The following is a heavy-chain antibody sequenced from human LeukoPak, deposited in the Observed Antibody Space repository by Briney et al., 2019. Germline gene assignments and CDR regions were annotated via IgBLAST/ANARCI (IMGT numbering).Heavy chain of an antibody. V-gene: IGHV3-21*01. CDR1: GYTFSSYS. CDR2: ISSSSSYI. CDR3: ARGSGRTHFDY. Sequence: GGSLRLSCAASGYTFSSYSMNWVRQAPGKGLEWVSSISSSSSYIYYADSVKGRFTISRDNAKNSLYLQMNSLRAEDTAVYYCARGSGRTHFDYWGQGTLVTVSS. D-gene: IGHD3-3*01. J-gene: IGHJ4*02.